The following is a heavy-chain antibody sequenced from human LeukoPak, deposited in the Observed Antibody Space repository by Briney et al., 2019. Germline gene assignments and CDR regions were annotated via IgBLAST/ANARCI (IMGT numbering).Heavy chain of an antibody. CDR3: AKRSYYYDSSGYYRGLGSFSGDFDY. D-gene: IGHD3-22*01. J-gene: IGHJ4*02. V-gene: IGHV3-23*01. CDR1: EFTFPMYW. Sequence: GGSLRLSCAASEFTFPMYWMSWVRQAPGKGLEWVSAISGSGGSTYYADSVKGRFTISRDNSKNTLYLQMNSLRAEDTAVYYCAKRSYYYDSSGYYRGLGSFSGDFDYWGQGTLVTVSS. CDR2: ISGSGGST.